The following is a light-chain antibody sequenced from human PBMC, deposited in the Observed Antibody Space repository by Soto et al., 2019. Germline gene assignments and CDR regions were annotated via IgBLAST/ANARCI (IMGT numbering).Light chain of an antibody. V-gene: IGLV2-23*01. J-gene: IGLJ1*01. CDR3: CSYAGSSTPYV. Sequence: ALTQPASVPGSPGQSIIISCTGTSSDVGSYNLVSWYQQHPGKAPKLMIYEGSKRPSGVSNRFSGSKSGNTASLTISGLQAEDEADYYCCSYAGSSTPYVFGTGTKVTVL. CDR2: EGS. CDR1: SSDVGSYNL.